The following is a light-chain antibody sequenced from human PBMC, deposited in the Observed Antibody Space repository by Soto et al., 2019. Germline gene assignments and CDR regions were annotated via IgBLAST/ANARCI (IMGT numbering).Light chain of an antibody. CDR3: YSYAGSSTYV. J-gene: IGLJ1*01. CDR2: EVN. Sequence: QSALTQPASVAGSPGQSITISCTGTSSDVGTYNLVSWYQQLPDKAPKLIIHEVNKRPSGVSTRFSGSKSGNTAYLTISGLQPDDDADYHCYSYAGSSTYVFGTGTKLPS. V-gene: IGLV2-23*02. CDR1: SSDVGTYNL.